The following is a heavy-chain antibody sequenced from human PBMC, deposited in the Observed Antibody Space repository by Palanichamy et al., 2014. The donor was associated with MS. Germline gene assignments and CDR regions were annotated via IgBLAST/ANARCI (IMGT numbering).Heavy chain of an antibody. CDR2: INHSGST. J-gene: IGHJ4*02. V-gene: IGHV4-34*01. CDR3: ARVRSKSRYSSSRGFSNFDY. CDR1: GGSFSGYY. Sequence: QVQLQQWGAGLLKPSETLSLTCAVYGGSFSGYYWSWIRQPPGKGLEWIGEINHSGSTNYNPSLKSRVTISVDTSKNQFSLKLSSVTAADTAVYYCARVRSKSRYSSSRGFSNFDYWGRGTLVTVSS. D-gene: IGHD6-13*01.